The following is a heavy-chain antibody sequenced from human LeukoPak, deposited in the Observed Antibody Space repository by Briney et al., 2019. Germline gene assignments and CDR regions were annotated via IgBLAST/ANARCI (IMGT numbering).Heavy chain of an antibody. CDR3: ARDRGSFDAFDI. D-gene: IGHD1-26*01. CDR1: GYTFTGYY. CDR2: INPNSGGT. J-gene: IGHJ3*02. V-gene: IGHV1-2*02. Sequence: ASVKVSCEASGYTFTGYYMHWVRQAPGQGLEWMGWINPNSGGTNYAQKFQGRVTMTRDTSISTAYMELSRLRSDDTAVYYCARDRGSFDAFDIWGQGTMVTVSS.